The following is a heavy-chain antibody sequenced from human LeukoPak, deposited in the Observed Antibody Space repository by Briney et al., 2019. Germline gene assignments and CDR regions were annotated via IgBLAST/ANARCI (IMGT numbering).Heavy chain of an antibody. CDR2: INHTGST. V-gene: IGHV4-34*01. Sequence: SETLSLACAVYGGSFSGYYWSWIRQSPERGLEWIGEINHTGSTNYNPSFKSRVTMSVYTSKNQFSLNLNSATAADTAVYYCTRGRNYYNIRAYFNFDYWGQGTLVTVSS. D-gene: IGHD2-21*01. CDR3: TRGRNYYNIRAYFNFDY. J-gene: IGHJ4*02. CDR1: GGSFSGYY.